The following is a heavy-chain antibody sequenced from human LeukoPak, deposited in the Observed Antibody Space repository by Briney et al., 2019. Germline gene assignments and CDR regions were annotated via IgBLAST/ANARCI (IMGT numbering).Heavy chain of an antibody. Sequence: SETLSLTCTVSGGSISSYYWSWIRQPPGKGLEWIGYIYYSGSTNYNPSLKSRVTMSVDTSKNQFSLKLSSVTAADTAVYYCALAGYSSSWLDYWGQGTLVTVSS. CDR3: ALAGYSSSWLDY. D-gene: IGHD6-13*01. V-gene: IGHV4-59*12. J-gene: IGHJ4*02. CDR1: GGSISSYY. CDR2: IYYSGST.